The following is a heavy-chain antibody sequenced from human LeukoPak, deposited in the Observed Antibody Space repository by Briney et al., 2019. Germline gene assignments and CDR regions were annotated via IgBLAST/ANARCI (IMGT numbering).Heavy chain of an antibody. Sequence: SETLSLTCTVSGGSISSYNWSWVRQPAGKGLEWVGRIYTSGSTNYNPSLKSRVTMSVDTSKNQFSLKLSSVTAADTAVYYCARGGGIAAAGYYYYYMDVWGKGTTVTVSS. V-gene: IGHV4-4*07. D-gene: IGHD6-13*01. CDR3: ARGGGIAAAGYYYYYMDV. CDR2: IYTSGST. CDR1: GGSISSYN. J-gene: IGHJ6*03.